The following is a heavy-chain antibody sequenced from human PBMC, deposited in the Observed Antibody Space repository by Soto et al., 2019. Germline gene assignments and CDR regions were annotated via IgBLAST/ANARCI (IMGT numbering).Heavy chain of an antibody. CDR1: RGSIRRYY. CDR3: VGSPGGLGWFDP. J-gene: IGHJ5*02. V-gene: IGHV4-59*08. Sequence: QVQLQESGPRLVKPWETLSLTCTVSRGSIRRYYFSWIRQPPGKGLEWIGYLYYSGSSTYNPSLRSRVTISVDTPKNQISLKLNSVTAADTAVYFCVGSPGGLGWFDPWGLGILVTVSS. D-gene: IGHD6-19*01. CDR2: LYYSGSS.